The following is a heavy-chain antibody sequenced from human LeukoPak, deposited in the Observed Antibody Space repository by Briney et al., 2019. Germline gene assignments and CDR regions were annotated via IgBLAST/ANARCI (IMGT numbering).Heavy chain of an antibody. J-gene: IGHJ3*02. CDR1: DYSISTDTY. CDR2: MHHRGST. V-gene: IGHV4-38-2*02. Sequence: SETLSLTCSVSDYSISTDTYWGWIRQSPGRGLEWIGTMHHRGSTYLNPSLKSRLTISVDTSKNHFSLKLTSVTAADTAVYYCAREGSAFDIWGQGTMVTVSS. CDR3: AREGSAFDI.